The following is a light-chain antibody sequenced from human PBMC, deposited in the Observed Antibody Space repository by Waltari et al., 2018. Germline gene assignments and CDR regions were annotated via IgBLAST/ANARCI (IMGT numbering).Light chain of an antibody. CDR3: QQYDASSVT. J-gene: IGKJ4*01. V-gene: IGKV3-20*01. Sequence: EIVLTQSPGTLSLSPGERATLSCRASQSSSGSWLAWYQHKPGQAPRLLMYGASSRATAIPDRFSGSGSGTDFTLTISRLEPEDFAVYYCQQYDASSVTFGGGTKVEIK. CDR1: QSSSGSW. CDR2: GAS.